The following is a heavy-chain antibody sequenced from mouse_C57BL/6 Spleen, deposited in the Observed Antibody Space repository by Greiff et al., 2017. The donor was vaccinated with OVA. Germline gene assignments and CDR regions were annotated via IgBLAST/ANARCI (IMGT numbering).Heavy chain of an antibody. D-gene: IGHD1-1*01. J-gene: IGHJ1*03. CDR3: ARQYYGNRYFDV. CDR2: ISSGGSYT. CDR1: GFTFSSYG. Sequence: EVKLVESGGDLVKPGGSLKLSCAASGFTFSSYGMSWVRQTPDKRLEWVATISSGGSYTYYPDSVKGRFTISRDNAKNTLYLQMSSLKSEDTAMYYCARQYYGNRYFDVWGTGTTVTVSS. V-gene: IGHV5-6*01.